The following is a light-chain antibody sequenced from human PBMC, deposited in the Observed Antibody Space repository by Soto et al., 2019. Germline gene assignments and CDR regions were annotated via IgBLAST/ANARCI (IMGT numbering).Light chain of an antibody. CDR1: SSNIGSST. CDR2: GND. J-gene: IGLJ2*01. V-gene: IGLV1-44*01. Sequence: QSVLTQPPSASGTPGQRVTISCSGSSSNIGSSTVSWYQQLPGTAPRLLIYGNDKRPSGVPDRFSGSKSGTSASLAISGLQSEDEDDYYCAAWDDSLNALVFGGGTKLTVL. CDR3: AAWDDSLNALV.